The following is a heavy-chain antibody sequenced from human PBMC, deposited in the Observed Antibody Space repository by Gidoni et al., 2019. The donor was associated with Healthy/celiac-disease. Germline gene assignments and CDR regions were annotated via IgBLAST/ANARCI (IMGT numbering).Heavy chain of an antibody. Sequence: QVQLVESGGGVVQPGRSLRLSCAASGFTFRRYGMHWVRQAPGKGLEWVAVIWYDGSNKYYADSVKGRFTISRDNSKNTLYLQMNSLRAEDTAVYYCAREPGGYGGPGASFDYWGQGTLVTVSS. D-gene: IGHD4-17*01. CDR3: AREPGGYGGPGASFDY. V-gene: IGHV3-33*01. CDR2: IWYDGSNK. CDR1: GFTFRRYG. J-gene: IGHJ4*02.